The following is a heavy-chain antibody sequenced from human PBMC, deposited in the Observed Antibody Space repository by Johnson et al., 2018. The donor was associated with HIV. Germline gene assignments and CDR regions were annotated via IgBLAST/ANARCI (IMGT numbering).Heavy chain of an antibody. V-gene: IGHV3-74*02. CDR3: ASGAAVAGNAFDI. J-gene: IGHJ3*02. CDR1: GFTFSNYW. CDR2: ISTDGSQT. Sequence: VQLVESGGGLVQPGGSLRLSCVVSGFTFSNYWMEWVRQAPGKGLVWVSRISTDGSQTTYADSVKGRFTISRDNAKNTLYLEMNSLRDEDTAVYYCASGAAVAGNAFDIWGQGTMVTVSS. D-gene: IGHD6-19*01.